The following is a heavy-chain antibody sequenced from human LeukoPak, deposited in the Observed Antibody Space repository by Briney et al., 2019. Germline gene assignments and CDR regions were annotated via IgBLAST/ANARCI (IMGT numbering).Heavy chain of an antibody. CDR1: GYSIISDYY. CDR3: TYGDYFYYFDY. J-gene: IGHJ4*02. CDR2: IYYSGST. D-gene: IGHD4-17*01. Sequence: SETLSLTCTVSGYSIISDYYWGWIRQPPGKGLEWIGSIYYSGSTYYNPSLKSRVTISVDTSKNQFSLKLSSVTAADTAVYYCTYGDYFYYFDYWGQGTLVTVSS. V-gene: IGHV4-38-2*02.